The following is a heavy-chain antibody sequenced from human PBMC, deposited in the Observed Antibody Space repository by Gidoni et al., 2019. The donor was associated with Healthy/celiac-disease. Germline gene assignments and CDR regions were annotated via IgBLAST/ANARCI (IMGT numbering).Heavy chain of an antibody. CDR1: GFTFSNAW. Sequence: EVQLVESGGGLVKPGGSLRLSCAAAGFTFSNAWMSWVRQAPGKGLEWVGRIKSKTDGETTDYAAPVKGRFTISRDDSKNTLYLQMNSLKTEDTAVYYCTTVFLFSPDYWGQGTLVTVSS. CDR2: IKSKTDGETT. CDR3: TTVFLFSPDY. D-gene: IGHD3-3*01. V-gene: IGHV3-15*01. J-gene: IGHJ4*02.